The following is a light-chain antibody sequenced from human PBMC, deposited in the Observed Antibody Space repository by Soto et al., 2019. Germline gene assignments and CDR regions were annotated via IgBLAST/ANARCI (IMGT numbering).Light chain of an antibody. V-gene: IGKV1-39*01. CDR1: QSISSY. J-gene: IGKJ5*01. Sequence: DIQMTQSPSSLSASVGDRVTITCRASQSISSYLNWYQQKPGKAPKLLIYAASSLQSGVPSRFSGSGSGTDFTLTISSLQPEDFATYYCQQSYRTPPITFGQGKRLEIK. CDR3: QQSYRTPPIT. CDR2: AAS.